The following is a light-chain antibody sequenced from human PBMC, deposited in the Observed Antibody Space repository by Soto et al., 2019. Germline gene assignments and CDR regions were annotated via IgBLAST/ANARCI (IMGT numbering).Light chain of an antibody. CDR1: SSDVGGYDY. CDR3: SSYAGSNILV. CDR2: EVS. J-gene: IGLJ2*01. Sequence: QSVLTQPPSASGSPGQSVTISCTGTSSDVGGYDYVSWYQQHPGKAPKLMIFEVSKRPSGVPDRFSGSKSGNTGSLTVSGLQAEDEADYYCSSYAGSNILVFGGGTKLTVL. V-gene: IGLV2-8*01.